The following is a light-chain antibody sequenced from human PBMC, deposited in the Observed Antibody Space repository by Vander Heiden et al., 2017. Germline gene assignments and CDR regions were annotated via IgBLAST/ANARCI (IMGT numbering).Light chain of an antibody. Sequence: EIQLTQAPSFLSASVGDRVTITGRASQGISSYSAWYQQKPGKAPKLLIYAASTVKSGAPSRFSGSGSGTEFTLTISSQQPEDFANYYCQHRNSSPKTFGQGTKVEIK. CDR2: AAS. CDR1: QGISSY. CDR3: QHRNSSPKT. J-gene: IGKJ1*01. V-gene: IGKV1-9*01.